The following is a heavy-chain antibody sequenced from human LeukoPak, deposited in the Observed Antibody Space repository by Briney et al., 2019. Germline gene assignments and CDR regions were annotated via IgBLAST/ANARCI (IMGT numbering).Heavy chain of an antibody. D-gene: IGHD4-17*01. CDR1: GGSISSSSYY. CDR3: ARATTVTDGEAFDI. Sequence: SETLSLTCTVSGGSISSSSYYWGWIRQPPGKGLEWIGSIYYSGSTYYNPSLKSRVTISVDRSKNQFSLKLSSVTAADTAVYYCARATTVTDGEAFDIWGQGTMVTVSS. CDR2: IYYSGST. J-gene: IGHJ3*02. V-gene: IGHV4-39*07.